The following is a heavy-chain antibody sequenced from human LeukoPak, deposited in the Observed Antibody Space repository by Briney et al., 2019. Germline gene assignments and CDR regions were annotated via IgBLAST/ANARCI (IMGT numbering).Heavy chain of an antibody. CDR3: ATYRQVLLPFES. J-gene: IGHJ4*02. D-gene: IGHD2-8*02. Sequence: GGSLRLSCAASGFTFSSYGMNWVRQAPGKGLEWVSAISDTGGSAYYADSVKGRFTTSRDNSKNTLHLQMNSLSADDTAIYYCATYRQVLLPFESWGQGTLVTVSS. CDR2: ISDTGGSA. V-gene: IGHV3-23*01. CDR1: GFTFSSYG.